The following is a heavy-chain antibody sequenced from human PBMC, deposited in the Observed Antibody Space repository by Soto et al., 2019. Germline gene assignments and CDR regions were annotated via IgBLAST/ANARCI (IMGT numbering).Heavy chain of an antibody. CDR1: GFSFSSYW. J-gene: IGHJ4*02. CDR3: ARDHFGGNTAY. Sequence: EVQLVESGGDLVQPGGSLRLSCVASGFSFSSYWIHWVRHVPGKGLVWVSRINGAGSNTDYADSVKGRFTISRDNTKNPLYLQMNSLRAGDTAVYYCARDHFGGNTAYWGQGTLVTVSS. D-gene: IGHD2-15*01. V-gene: IGHV3-74*01. CDR2: INGAGSNT.